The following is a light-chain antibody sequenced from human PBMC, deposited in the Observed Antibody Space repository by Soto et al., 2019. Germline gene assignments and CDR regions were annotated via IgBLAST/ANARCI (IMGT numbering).Light chain of an antibody. J-gene: IGLJ1*01. Sequence: QSVLTQPASVSGSPGQSITISCTGTNSDVSAYNYVSWYQQYPGKAPKMMIYEVSNRPLGVSNRFSGSKSGNTASLTISGLQADDEADYYCSSYTTSRTYVFGTGTKLTVL. CDR2: EVS. CDR3: SSYTTSRTYV. V-gene: IGLV2-14*01. CDR1: NSDVSAYNY.